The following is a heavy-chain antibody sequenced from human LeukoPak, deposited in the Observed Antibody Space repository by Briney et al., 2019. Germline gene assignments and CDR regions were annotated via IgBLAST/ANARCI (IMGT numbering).Heavy chain of an antibody. Sequence: SQTLSLTCTVSGGSISSYYWSWIRQPPGKGLEWIGYIYYSGSTNYNPSLKSRVTISVDTPKNQFSLKLSSVTAADTAVYYCARHHSTTYYDFWSGYDNWFDPWGQGTLVTVSS. CDR3: ARHHSTTYYDFWSGYDNWFDP. V-gene: IGHV4-59*08. CDR1: GGSISSYY. D-gene: IGHD3-3*01. J-gene: IGHJ5*02. CDR2: IYYSGST.